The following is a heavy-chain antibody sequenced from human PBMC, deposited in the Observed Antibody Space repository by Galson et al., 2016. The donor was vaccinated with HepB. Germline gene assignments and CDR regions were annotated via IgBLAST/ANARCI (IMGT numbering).Heavy chain of an antibody. V-gene: IGHV4-61*02. CDR3: AREGLWLVAFDY. CDR1: GGSVSSGTYY. D-gene: IGHD6-19*01. Sequence: TLSLTCTVSGGSVSSGTYYWNWIRQPAGKGLEWIGRIYTSGSTKYNPSLKSRVTMSVDTSQNQFSLRLNSVTAADTAIYYCAREGLWLVAFDYWGQGTLVTVSS. CDR2: IYTSGST. J-gene: IGHJ4*02.